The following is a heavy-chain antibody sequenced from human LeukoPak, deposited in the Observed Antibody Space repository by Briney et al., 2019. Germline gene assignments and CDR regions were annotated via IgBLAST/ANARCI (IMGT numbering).Heavy chain of an antibody. CDR1: GHTFTTYY. V-gene: IGHV1-46*01. D-gene: IGHD6-19*01. J-gene: IGHJ5*02. CDR2: INPSGGNT. CDR3: ATYTQWLVRGVGNWFDP. Sequence: ASVKVSCKASGHTFTTYYMHWVRQAPGQGLEWMGMINPSGGNTNYAQKFQGRVTMTEDTSTDTAYMELSSLRSEDTAVYYCATYTQWLVRGVGNWFDPWGQGTLVTVSS.